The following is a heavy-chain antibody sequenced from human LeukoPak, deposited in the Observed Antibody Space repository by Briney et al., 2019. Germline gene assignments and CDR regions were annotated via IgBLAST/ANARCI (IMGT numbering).Heavy chain of an antibody. J-gene: IGHJ4*02. Sequence: GGSLRLSCAASGFTFSSYSMNWVRQAPGKGLEWVSYISSRSITIYYADSVKGRFTISRDNAKNSLYLQMNSLRAEDTAMYYCARDAYYYDSSGYYLPAGADYWGQGTLVTVSS. CDR1: GFTFSSYS. CDR2: ISSRSITI. V-gene: IGHV3-48*01. CDR3: ARDAYYYDSSGYYLPAGADY. D-gene: IGHD3-22*01.